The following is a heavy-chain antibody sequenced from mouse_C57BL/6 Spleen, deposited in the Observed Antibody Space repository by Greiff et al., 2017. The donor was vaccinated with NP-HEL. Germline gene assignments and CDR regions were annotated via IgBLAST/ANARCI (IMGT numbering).Heavy chain of an antibody. CDR1: GFTFSNYW. CDR3: TVYDYDGPDV. Sequence: EVKLEESGGGLVQPGGSMKLSCVASGFTFSNYWMNWVRQSPEKGLEWVAQIRLKSDNYATHYAESVKGRFTISRDDSKSSVYLQMNNLRAEDTGIYYCTVYDYDGPDVWGTGTTVTVSS. D-gene: IGHD2-4*01. J-gene: IGHJ1*03. CDR2: IRLKSDNYAT. V-gene: IGHV6-3*01.